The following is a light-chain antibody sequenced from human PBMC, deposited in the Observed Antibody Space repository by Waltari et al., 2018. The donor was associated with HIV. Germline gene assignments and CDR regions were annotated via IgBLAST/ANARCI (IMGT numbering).Light chain of an antibody. J-gene: IGLJ3*02. V-gene: IGLV1-47*01. CDR3: ATWDAGLSVV. Sequence: HSVLTQSPSASGTPGQRVTISCSGSSSNIGRTYVYWYQQLPGTTPTLIIYKDNEQPSGVPDRVSGSKSGTSASLAISGLRSEDEADYYCATWDAGLSVVFGGGTKLTVL. CDR2: KDN. CDR1: SSNIGRTY.